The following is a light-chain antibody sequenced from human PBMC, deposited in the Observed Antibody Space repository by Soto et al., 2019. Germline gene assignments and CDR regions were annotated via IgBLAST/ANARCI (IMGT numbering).Light chain of an antibody. CDR1: SSNIGRNT. V-gene: IGLV1-44*01. CDR2: SSD. J-gene: IGLJ3*02. CDR3: AGWDESLNAGA. Sequence: QSVLTQPPSASGTPGQRVTISCSGSSSNIGRNTVKWYRQLPGTATKLLIGSSDQRPSGVPDRFSGSQSGPSASLAISGLQSEDEADYICAGWDESLNAGAFGGGTKLTVL.